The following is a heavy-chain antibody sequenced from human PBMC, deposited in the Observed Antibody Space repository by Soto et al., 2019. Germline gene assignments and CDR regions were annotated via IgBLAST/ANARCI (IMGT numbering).Heavy chain of an antibody. J-gene: IGHJ6*01. CDR3: TRGLLGGAPSYTFHGMDV. V-gene: IGHV3-72*01. D-gene: IGHD1-26*01. Sequence: EVQLVESGGGLVQPGGSLRLSCAASGFTFSDHYMDWVRQAPGKGLEWVARSRNRDNSNTTEYAASVKGRFTISRDESKSSLYLQMNSLNIEDTAVYYCTRGLLGGAPSYTFHGMDVWGQGTTVTVSS. CDR2: SRNRDNSNTT. CDR1: GFTFSDHY.